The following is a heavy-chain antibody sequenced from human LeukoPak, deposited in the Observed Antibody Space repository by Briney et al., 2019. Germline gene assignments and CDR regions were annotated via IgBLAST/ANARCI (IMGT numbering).Heavy chain of an antibody. CDR2: ISSSSSYI. Sequence: GGYLSLYCAASGFTFSSYSMNWVRQALGKGLEWVSSISSSSSYIYYADSVKGRFTISRDNAKNSLYLQMNSLRAEDTAVYYCARGYGAYCSGGSCYLTSHYYYYGMDVWGQGTTVTVSS. CDR3: ARGYGAYCSGGSCYLTSHYYYYGMDV. J-gene: IGHJ6*02. CDR1: GFTFSSYS. D-gene: IGHD2-15*01. V-gene: IGHV3-21*01.